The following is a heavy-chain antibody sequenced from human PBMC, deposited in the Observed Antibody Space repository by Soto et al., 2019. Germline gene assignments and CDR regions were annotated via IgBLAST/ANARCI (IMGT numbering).Heavy chain of an antibody. Sequence: EVQVVESGGGLVQPGGSLRLSCAASGFSVTSNYMNWVRQAPGKGLEWVSIIDIGGNTYYAYSVKDRFTISRDNSRNTLYLHRDSLRAEDTAVYYCARGRGSTGYLGREHYFDHWGQGTLVTVSP. CDR3: ARGRGSTGYLGREHYFDH. V-gene: IGHV3-66*01. D-gene: IGHD2-2*01. J-gene: IGHJ4*02. CDR2: IDIGGNT. CDR1: GFSVTSNY.